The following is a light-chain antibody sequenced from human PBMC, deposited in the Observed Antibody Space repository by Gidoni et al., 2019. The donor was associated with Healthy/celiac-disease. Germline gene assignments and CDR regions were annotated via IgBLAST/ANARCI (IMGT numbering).Light chain of an antibody. CDR2: RNN. J-gene: IGLJ2*01. Sequence: QSVLTQPPSTSGTPGQRVTISCSGSSSNIGSNHVFWYQQLPGTAPKLLIDRNNQRPSVVPDRFSGSKSGTSASLAISGLRSEDEADYYCATWDDSLSVVFGGGTKLTVL. CDR1: SSNIGSNH. CDR3: ATWDDSLSVV. V-gene: IGLV1-47*01.